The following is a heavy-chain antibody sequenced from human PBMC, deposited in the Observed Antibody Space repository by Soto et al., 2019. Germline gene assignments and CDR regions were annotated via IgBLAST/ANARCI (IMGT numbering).Heavy chain of an antibody. D-gene: IGHD6-6*01. V-gene: IGHV4-4*02. CDR3: ARDASSSSEPFDY. CDR1: VGPITRING. CDR2: IYHSGNT. J-gene: IGHJ4*02. Sequence: HLQDSGPGLVNLSGPLSPPSPAPVGPITRINGWGWVRQPPGKGLEWIGEIYHSGNTNYSPSLKSRVTISVDKSKNQFSLRLSSVTAADTAVYYCARDASSSSEPFDYWGQGTLVTVSS.